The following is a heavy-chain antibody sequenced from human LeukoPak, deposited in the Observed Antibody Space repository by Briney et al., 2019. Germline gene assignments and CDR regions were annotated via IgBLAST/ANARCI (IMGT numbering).Heavy chain of an antibody. CDR3: ARQGYSSGWNFDY. D-gene: IGHD6-19*01. J-gene: IGHJ4*02. CDR2: TYTSGST. V-gene: IGHV4-4*09. CDR1: GGSISSYY. Sequence: SETLSLTCTVSGGSISSYYWSWIRQPPGKGLEWIGYTYTSGSTNYNPSLKSRVTISVDTSKNQFSLKLSSVTAADTAVYYCARQGYSSGWNFDYWGQGTLDTVSS.